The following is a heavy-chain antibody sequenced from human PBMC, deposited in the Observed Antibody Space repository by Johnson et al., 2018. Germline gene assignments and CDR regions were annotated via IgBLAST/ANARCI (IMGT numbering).Heavy chain of an antibody. CDR3: ARGRDFYGSGLDAFDM. D-gene: IGHD3-10*01. Sequence: VQLQESGGGLVQPGGSLRLSCAASGFTFSSYWMTWVRQAPGKGLEWVANIKQDGSETYYVDSVKGRFTISRDNAKNSLYLQMNSLRADDTAVYYCARGRDFYGSGLDAFDMWGQGTMVTVSS. CDR2: IKQDGSET. CDR1: GFTFSSYW. V-gene: IGHV3-7*01. J-gene: IGHJ3*02.